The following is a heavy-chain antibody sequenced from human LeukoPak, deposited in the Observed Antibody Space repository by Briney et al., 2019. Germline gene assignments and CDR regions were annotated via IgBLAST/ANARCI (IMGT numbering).Heavy chain of an antibody. CDR2: INPNSGGT. D-gene: IGHD3-10*01. CDR3: ARDLGTYYYDFDY. CDR1: VYTFTGYY. Sequence: ASVNVSCKASVYTFTGYYMHWVRQAPGQGLEWMGWINPNSGGTNYAQKFQGRVTMTRDTSISTAYMELSRLRSDDTAVYYCARDLGTYYYDFDYWGQGTLVTVSS. V-gene: IGHV1-2*02. J-gene: IGHJ4*02.